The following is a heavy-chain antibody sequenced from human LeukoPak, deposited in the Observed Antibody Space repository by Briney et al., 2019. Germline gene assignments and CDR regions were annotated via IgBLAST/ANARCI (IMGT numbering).Heavy chain of an antibody. D-gene: IGHD3-10*01. Sequence: ASVKVSCKASGYTFTSYPMHWLRQAPGRRREWMGWINAGNGNTKYSQKFQGRVTITRDTSASTAYMELSSLRSEDTAVYYCARGITMVRGVIPFDYWGQGTLVTVSS. V-gene: IGHV1-3*01. CDR2: INAGNGNT. J-gene: IGHJ4*02. CDR3: ARGITMVRGVIPFDY. CDR1: GYTFTSYP.